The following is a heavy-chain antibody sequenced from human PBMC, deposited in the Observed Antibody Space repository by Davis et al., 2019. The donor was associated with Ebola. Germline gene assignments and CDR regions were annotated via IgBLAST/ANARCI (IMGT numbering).Heavy chain of an antibody. CDR3: ASLRRTITGMDDGFDI. CDR1: GNSFTSHW. J-gene: IGHJ3*02. CDR2: IYTGDSDT. D-gene: IGHD2-8*02. V-gene: IGHV5-51*01. Sequence: GESLKISCKDSGNSFTSHWIGWVRQMSGKGLEWMGIIYTGDSDTRYSPSFRGQVTISADKSIKTAFLQWSSLKASDSGMYYCASLRRTITGMDDGFDIWGQGTMVTVSS.